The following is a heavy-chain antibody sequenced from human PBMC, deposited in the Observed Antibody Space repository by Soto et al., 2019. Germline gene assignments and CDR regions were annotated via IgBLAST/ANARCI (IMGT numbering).Heavy chain of an antibody. D-gene: IGHD3-3*01. V-gene: IGHV4-4*02. Sequence: PSETLSLTCAVSGGSISSSNWWSWVRQPPGKGLEWIGEIYHSGSTNYNPSLKSRVTISVDKSKNQFSLKLSSVTAADTAVYYCARDWGFTIFGVVIMDPMGYYYYGMDVWGQGTTVTVSS. CDR2: IYHSGST. CDR3: ARDWGFTIFGVVIMDPMGYYYYGMDV. J-gene: IGHJ6*02. CDR1: GGSISSSNW.